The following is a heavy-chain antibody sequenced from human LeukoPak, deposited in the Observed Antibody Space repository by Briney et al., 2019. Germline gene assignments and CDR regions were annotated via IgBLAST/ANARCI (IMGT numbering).Heavy chain of an antibody. D-gene: IGHD5-24*01. CDR3: ARDNERFRGPYFDY. CDR1: DGSFSGYS. J-gene: IGHJ4*02. V-gene: IGHV4-34*01. CDR2: INHIRST. Sequence: SETPSLTCAVYDGSFSGYSWSWIRQPPGKGLEWIGEINHIRSTNYNPSLKSRVTISVDTSKNQFSLKLSSVTAADTAVYYCARDNERFRGPYFDYWGQGTLVTVSS.